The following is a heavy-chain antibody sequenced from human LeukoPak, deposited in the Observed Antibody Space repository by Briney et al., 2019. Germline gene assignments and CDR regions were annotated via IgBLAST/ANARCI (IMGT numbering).Heavy chain of an antibody. CDR2: IYYSGST. V-gene: IGHV4-30-4*08. CDR3: ARGDYCSGTSCYNGYFQH. Sequence: SQTLSLTCTVSGGSISSGDYYWSWIRQPPGKGLEWIGYIYYSGSTYYNPSLKSRVTISVGTSKNQFSLKLSSVTAADAAVCYCARGDYCSGTSCYNGYFQHWGQGTLVTVSS. CDR1: GGSISSGDYY. D-gene: IGHD2-2*02. J-gene: IGHJ1*01.